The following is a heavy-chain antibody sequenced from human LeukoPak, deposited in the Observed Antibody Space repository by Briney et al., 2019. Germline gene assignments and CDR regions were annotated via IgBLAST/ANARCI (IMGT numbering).Heavy chain of an antibody. V-gene: IGHV3-23*01. Sequence: GGSLRLSCAASGFTFGTHVMSWVRQAPGKGLEWVSVISGSGDFTNYADSVKGRFTVSRDNSKNTLHLQMHSLRAEDTAVYFCAKEAYYFFESWGQGTLVTVSS. D-gene: IGHD1-26*01. J-gene: IGHJ4*02. CDR2: ISGSGDFT. CDR3: AKEAYYFFES. CDR1: GFTFGTHV.